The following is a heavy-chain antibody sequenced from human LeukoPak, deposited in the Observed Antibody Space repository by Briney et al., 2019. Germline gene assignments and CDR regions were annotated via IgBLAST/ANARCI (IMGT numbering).Heavy chain of an antibody. V-gene: IGHV3-7*01. D-gene: IGHD2-21*01. CDR3: ARDGDGEHPPSDY. Sequence: GGSLRLSCAASGFTFTRYWMSWVRLAPGKGLEWVAIIKQDGSEKYYVDSVKGRFTISRDNAKNSLYLQMNSLRAEDTAVYYCARDGDGEHPPSDYWGQGTLVTVSS. CDR1: GFTFTRYW. J-gene: IGHJ4*02. CDR2: IKQDGSEK.